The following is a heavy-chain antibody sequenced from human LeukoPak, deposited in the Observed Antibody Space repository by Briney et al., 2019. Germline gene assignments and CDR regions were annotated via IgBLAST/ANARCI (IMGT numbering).Heavy chain of an antibody. D-gene: IGHD3-10*01. J-gene: IGHJ4*02. CDR2: IHTGGTT. CDR3: ARVWFGYFFQ. Sequence: PGGSLRLSCAASGFTFSDHYMDWVRQAPGKGLEWVSVIHTGGTTHYADSVKGRFTISKDNSNNTVFLQMNSVRVEDTAVYYCARVWFGYFFQWGQGALVTVSS. CDR1: GFTFSDHY. V-gene: IGHV3-53*01.